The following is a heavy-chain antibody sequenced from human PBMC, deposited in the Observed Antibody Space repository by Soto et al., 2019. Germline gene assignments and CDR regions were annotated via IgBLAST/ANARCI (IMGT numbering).Heavy chain of an antibody. CDR3: ARVGSSWTFDY. CDR2: IWYDGSNK. CDR1: GFTFSGYG. D-gene: IGHD6-13*01. V-gene: IGHV3-33*01. Sequence: GGSLRLSCEVSGFTFSGYGMHWVRQAPGKGLEWVAVIWYDGSNKYYGDSVKGRFTISRDNSKNTLYLQMNSLRGEDTAVYYCARVGSSWTFDYWGQGTLVTVSS. J-gene: IGHJ4*02.